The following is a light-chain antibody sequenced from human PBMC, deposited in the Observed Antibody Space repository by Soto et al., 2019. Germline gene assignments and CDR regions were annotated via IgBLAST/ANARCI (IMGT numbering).Light chain of an antibody. J-gene: IGKJ5*01. Sequence: EIVLTQSPGTLSLSPGERATLSCMASQSVSSSYLAWYQQKPGQAPRLLIYGASSRATGIPDRFSGSGSGTHFTLTISRLEPEDFAVYYCRQYDSSPITFGQGTRLEIK. V-gene: IGKV3-20*01. CDR3: RQYDSSPIT. CDR2: GAS. CDR1: QSVSSSY.